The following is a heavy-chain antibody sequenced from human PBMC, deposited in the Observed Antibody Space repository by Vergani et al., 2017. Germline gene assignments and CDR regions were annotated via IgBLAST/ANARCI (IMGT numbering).Heavy chain of an antibody. CDR3: ARVADYDFWSGYSCGH. D-gene: IGHD3-3*01. CDR1: GYTFTGYY. Sequence: QVQLVQSGAEVKKPGASVKVSCKASGYTFTGYYMHWVRQAPGQGLEWMGWINPNSGGTNYAQKFQGRVTMTRDTSISTAYMELSRLRSDDTAVYYCARVADYDFWSGYSCGHWGQGTLVTVSS. V-gene: IGHV1-2*02. CDR2: INPNSGGT. J-gene: IGHJ1*01.